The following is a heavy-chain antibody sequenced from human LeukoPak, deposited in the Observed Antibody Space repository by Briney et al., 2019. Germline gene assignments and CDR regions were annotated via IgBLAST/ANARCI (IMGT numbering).Heavy chain of an antibody. D-gene: IGHD6-6*01. CDR3: AKGTYSSSPRDY. V-gene: IGHV3-23*01. CDR1: GFTFSSYA. Sequence: GGSLRLSCAASGFTFSSYAMTWVRQAPGEGLEWVSAMSGSGGTTYYAGSVKGRFTISRDNSKNTLYLQMNSLRAEDTAVYYCAKGTYSSSPRDYWGQGTLVTVSP. CDR2: MSGSGGTT. J-gene: IGHJ4*02.